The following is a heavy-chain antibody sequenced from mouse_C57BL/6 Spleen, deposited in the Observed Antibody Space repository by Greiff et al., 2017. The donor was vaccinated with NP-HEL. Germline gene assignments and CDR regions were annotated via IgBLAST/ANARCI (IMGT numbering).Heavy chain of an antibody. CDR2: ISYDGSN. V-gene: IGHV3-6*01. J-gene: IGHJ3*01. D-gene: IGHD1-1*01. CDR1: CSSLPRGSS. CDR3: ARDGYYYGSSYPFAY. Sequence: VQLKESGPGLVKPSQSLSLPCSFTCSSLPRGSSWHWLRPFPCPPLSWMGYISYDGSNNYNPSLKNRISITRDTSKKQFFLKLNSVTTEDTATYDCARDGYYYGSSYPFAYWGQGTLVTVSA.